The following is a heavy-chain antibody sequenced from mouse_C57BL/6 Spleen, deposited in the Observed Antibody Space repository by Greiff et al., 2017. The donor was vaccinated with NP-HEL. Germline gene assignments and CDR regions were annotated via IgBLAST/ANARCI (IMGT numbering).Heavy chain of an antibody. CDR1: GYAFSSSW. CDR3: ARWSLYYFDY. J-gene: IGHJ2*01. V-gene: IGHV1-82*01. D-gene: IGHD6-1*01. Sequence: QVQLQQSGPELVKPGASVKISCKASGYAFSSSWMNWVKQRPGKGLEWIGRIYPGDGDTNYNGKFKGKATLTADKSSSTAYMQLSSLTSENSAVYFCARWSLYYFDYWGQGTTLTVSS. CDR2: IYPGDGDT.